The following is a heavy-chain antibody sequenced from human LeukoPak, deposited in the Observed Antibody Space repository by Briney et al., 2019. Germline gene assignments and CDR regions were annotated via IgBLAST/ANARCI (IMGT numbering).Heavy chain of an antibody. Sequence: ASVKVSCKASGYTFTGYYMHWVRQAPGQGLEWMGWINPNSGGTNYAQKFQGRGTMTRDTSISTAYMELSRLRSDDTAVYYCARSKYYYDSSVLGNYWGQGTLVTVSS. D-gene: IGHD3-22*01. CDR2: INPNSGGT. CDR3: ARSKYYYDSSVLGNY. J-gene: IGHJ4*02. CDR1: GYTFTGYY. V-gene: IGHV1-2*02.